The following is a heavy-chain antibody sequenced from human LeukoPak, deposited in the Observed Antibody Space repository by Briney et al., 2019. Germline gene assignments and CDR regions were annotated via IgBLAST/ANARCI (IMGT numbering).Heavy chain of an antibody. J-gene: IGHJ5*02. D-gene: IGHD3-10*01. CDR3: ARDRGVEWFGELLS. CDR1: GFTFSSYA. V-gene: IGHV3-30-3*01. Sequence: GRSLRLSCAASGFTFSSYAMHWVRQAPGKGLEWVAVISYDGSNKYYADSVKGRFTISRDNSKNTLYLQMNSLRAEDTAVYYCARDRGVEWFGELLSWGQGTLVTVSS. CDR2: ISYDGSNK.